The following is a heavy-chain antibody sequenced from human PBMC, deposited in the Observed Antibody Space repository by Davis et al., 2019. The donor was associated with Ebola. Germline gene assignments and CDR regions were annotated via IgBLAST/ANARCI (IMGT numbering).Heavy chain of an antibody. CDR3: ARTAYFGRGGYYSRRGAFDI. V-gene: IGHV4-34*01. Sequence: SETLSLTCAVYGGSFSAYFWTWIRQSPGKGLEWIGEINHSGITNYNPSLKSRVTISVDTSKNQFSLKLPSVTAADTAVYYCARTAYFGRGGYYSRRGAFDIWGQGTMVTASS. J-gene: IGHJ3*02. CDR1: GGSFSAYF. D-gene: IGHD3-3*01. CDR2: INHSGIT.